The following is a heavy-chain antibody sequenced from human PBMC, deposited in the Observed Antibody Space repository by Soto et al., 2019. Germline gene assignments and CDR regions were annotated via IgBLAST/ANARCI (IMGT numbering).Heavy chain of an antibody. V-gene: IGHV3-21*01. J-gene: IGHJ4*02. CDR1: GSTFSNHR. CDR2: ITTTIYI. Sequence: PGVSLRLCYASSGSTFSNHRTNWLRQAPGKGLEWVSSITTTIYIYYADSLKGRFTISRDNAKNSLYLQMNSLRAEDTAVYYCGRSFSTSPGVDYWGQGTLVTVSS. CDR3: GRSFSTSPGVDY. D-gene: IGHD2-2*01.